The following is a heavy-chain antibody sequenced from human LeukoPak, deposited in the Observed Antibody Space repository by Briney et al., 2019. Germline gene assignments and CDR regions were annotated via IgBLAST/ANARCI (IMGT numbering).Heavy chain of an antibody. J-gene: IGHJ4*02. V-gene: IGHV4-31*03. CDR3: ARAPATVVEFDH. CDR1: GGXIGSGGYY. D-gene: IGHD4-23*01. CDR2: IYYSGST. Sequence: SETLSLTCTVSGGXIGSGGYYWSWIRQHPGKGLEWIGYIYYSGSTYYNPSLKSRVTISVDTSKNQFSLKLNSVTAADTAVYYCARAPATVVEFDHWGQGTLVTVSS.